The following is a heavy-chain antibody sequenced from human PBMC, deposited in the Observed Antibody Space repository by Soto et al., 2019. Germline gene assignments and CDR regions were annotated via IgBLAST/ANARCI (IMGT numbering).Heavy chain of an antibody. Sequence: QVRLQQWGAGLLKPSETLPLTCAVYGGSFSDYYWSWIRQPPGKGLEWIGEINHSGSTNYNPSLKSRLTISVDTSQNQFALKLSSVTGADTAVYYCAREVPSLYFELWGRGTPVTVSS. CDR3: AREVPSLYFEL. CDR2: INHSGST. J-gene: IGHJ2*01. CDR1: GGSFSDYY. V-gene: IGHV4-34*01.